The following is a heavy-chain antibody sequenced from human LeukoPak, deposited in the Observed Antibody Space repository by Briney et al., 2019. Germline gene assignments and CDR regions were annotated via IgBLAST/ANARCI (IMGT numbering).Heavy chain of an antibody. Sequence: PGGSLRLSCAASGFTFSSYWMSWVRQAPGKGLEWISYISSSGLTIYYADSVKGRFTISRDNAKNSLYLQMNSLRAEDTAVYYCASLRGSGSQYFDYWGQGTLVTVSS. J-gene: IGHJ4*02. CDR1: GFTFSSYW. CDR2: ISSSGLTI. CDR3: ASLRGSGSQYFDY. D-gene: IGHD3-10*01. V-gene: IGHV3-48*04.